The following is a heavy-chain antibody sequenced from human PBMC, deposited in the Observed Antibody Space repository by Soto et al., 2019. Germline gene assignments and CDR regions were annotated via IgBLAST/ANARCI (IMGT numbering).Heavy chain of an antibody. CDR2: IYHDGTT. J-gene: IGHJ5*02. CDR1: GSSISSGYY. V-gene: IGHV4-38-2*01. D-gene: IGHD4-4*01. Sequence: AETLSLTCAVSGSSISSGYYWGWVRQPPGKGLEWIGTIYHDGTTYYNPSLKSRVTISVDTSKNQFSLKLNSLNAADSAVYSCARGAYNDYQGYFDPWGQGTLVTVS. CDR3: ARGAYNDYQGYFDP.